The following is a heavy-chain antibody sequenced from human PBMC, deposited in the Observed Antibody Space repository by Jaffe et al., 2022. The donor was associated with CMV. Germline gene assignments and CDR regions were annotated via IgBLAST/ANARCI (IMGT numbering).Heavy chain of an antibody. Sequence: QVQLQQWGAGLLKPSETLSLTCAVYGGSFSGYYWSWIRQPPGKGLEWIGEINHSGSTNYNPSLKSRVTISVDTSKNQFSLKLSSVTAADTAVYYCARGLPRDHPHFDYWGQGTLVTVSS. CDR1: GGSFSGYY. J-gene: IGHJ4*02. V-gene: IGHV4-34*01. CDR3: ARGLPRDHPHFDY. CDR2: INHSGST.